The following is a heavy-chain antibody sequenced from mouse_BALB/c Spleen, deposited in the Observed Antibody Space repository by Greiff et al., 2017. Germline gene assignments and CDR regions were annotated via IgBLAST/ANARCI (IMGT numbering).Heavy chain of an antibody. D-gene: IGHD1-1*01. J-gene: IGHJ2*01. CDR2: ISSGGSYT. Sequence: EVKLVESGGGLVKPGGSLKLSCAASGFTFSSYAMSWVRQTPEKRLEWVATISSGGSYTYYPDSVKGRFTISRDNAKNTLYLQMSSLRSEDTAMYYCARQDTTVVAFDYWGQGTTLTVSS. CDR1: GFTFSSYA. V-gene: IGHV5-9-3*01. CDR3: ARQDTTVVAFDY.